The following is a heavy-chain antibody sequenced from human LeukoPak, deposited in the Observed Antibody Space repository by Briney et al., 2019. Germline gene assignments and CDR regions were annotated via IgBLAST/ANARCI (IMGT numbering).Heavy chain of an antibody. CDR2: IIPIFGTA. J-gene: IGHJ6*03. CDR3: GGSGYSGYGNYYYMDV. D-gene: IGHD5-12*01. CDR1: GGTFSSYA. V-gene: IGHV1-69*13. Sequence: SVKVSCKASGGTFSSYAISWVRQAPGQGLEWMGGIIPIFGTANYAQKFQGRVTITADESTSTAYMELSSLRSEDTAVYYCGGSGYSGYGNYYYMDVWGKGTTVTISS.